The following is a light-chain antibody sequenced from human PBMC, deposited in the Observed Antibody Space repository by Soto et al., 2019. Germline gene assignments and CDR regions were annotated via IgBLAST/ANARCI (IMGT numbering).Light chain of an antibody. J-gene: IGKJ2*01. CDR2: GAF. CDR3: QHLNYYPYT. Sequence: DIQLTQSPSFLSAAVGDRVTIICRASLDISNYLAWYQQKPGKAPKLLIFGAFTLQSGVPSRFSGSGSGTEFTLTISSLQPEDFAIYYCQHLNYYPYTFGQGTKVDIK. V-gene: IGKV1-9*01. CDR1: LDISNY.